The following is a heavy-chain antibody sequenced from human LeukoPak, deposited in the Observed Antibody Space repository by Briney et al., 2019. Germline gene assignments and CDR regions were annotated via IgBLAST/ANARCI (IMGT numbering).Heavy chain of an antibody. V-gene: IGHV4-39*01. CDR1: GGSISSDSYY. CDR2: IYYSGST. J-gene: IGHJ4*02. Sequence: SETLSLTCTVSGGSISSDSYYWAWIRQPPGKGLEWIASIYYSGSTYYDPSLKSRVTISVDTSRNQFSLKLSSVTAADTAVYYCASLAVAGLSEGYWGQGTLVIVSS. D-gene: IGHD6-19*01. CDR3: ASLAVAGLSEGY.